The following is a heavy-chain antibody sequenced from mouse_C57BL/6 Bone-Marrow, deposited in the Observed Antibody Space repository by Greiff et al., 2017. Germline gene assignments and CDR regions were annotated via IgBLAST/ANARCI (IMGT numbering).Heavy chain of an antibody. CDR2: IDPNSGGT. J-gene: IGHJ4*01. CDR3: ARTGSSINYYAMDY. Sequence: QVQLQQPGAELVKPGASVKLSCKASGYTFTSYWMHWVKQRPGRGLEWIGRIDPNSGGTKYNEKFKSKATLTVDKPSSTAYMQLSSLTSEDSAVYYCARTGSSINYYAMDYWGQGTSVTVSS. CDR1: GYTFTSYW. D-gene: IGHD1-1*01. V-gene: IGHV1-72*01.